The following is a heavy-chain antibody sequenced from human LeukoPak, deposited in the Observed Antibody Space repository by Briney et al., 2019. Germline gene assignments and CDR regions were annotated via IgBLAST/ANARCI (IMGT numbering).Heavy chain of an antibody. V-gene: IGHV1-18*01. CDR2: ISAYNGNT. Sequence: GASVKVSCKASGYTFSSYGISWVRQAPGQGLEWMGWISAYNGNTIYALKVQGRVTMTTDISMSTAYTELRSLTSDDTAVYYCARDSGSTIGYWGQGTLVTVSS. CDR3: ARDSGSTIGY. D-gene: IGHD3-3*01. CDR1: GYTFSSYG. J-gene: IGHJ4*02.